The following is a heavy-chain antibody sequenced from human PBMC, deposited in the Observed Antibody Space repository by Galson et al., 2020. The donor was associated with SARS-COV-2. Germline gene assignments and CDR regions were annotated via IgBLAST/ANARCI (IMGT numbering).Heavy chain of an antibody. CDR3: ARSSSLWSDR. CDR2: IKPDGSET. V-gene: IGHV3-7*04. D-gene: IGHD3-10*01. Sequence: GESLKISCAASGFTFSTFWMTWVRQAPGKGLEWVANIKPDGSETFYVDSVRGRFTISRDNAKNSLYLQMSSLRAGDTAVYYCARSSSLWSDRWGQGTLVTVSS. J-gene: IGHJ4*02. CDR1: GFTFSTFW.